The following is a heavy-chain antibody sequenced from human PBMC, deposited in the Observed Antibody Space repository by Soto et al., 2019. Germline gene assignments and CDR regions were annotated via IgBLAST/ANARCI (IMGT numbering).Heavy chain of an antibody. CDR2: IYYSGST. CDR3: ARAGDFNYDILTGYYARPAYYFDY. D-gene: IGHD3-9*01. CDR1: GGSISSYY. J-gene: IGHJ4*02. V-gene: IGHV4-59*01. Sequence: SETLSLTCTVSGGSISSYYWSWIRQPPGKGLEWIGYIYYSGSTNYNPSLKSRVTISVDTSKNQFSLKLSSVTAADTAVYYCARAGDFNYDILTGYYARPAYYFDYWGQGTLVTVSS.